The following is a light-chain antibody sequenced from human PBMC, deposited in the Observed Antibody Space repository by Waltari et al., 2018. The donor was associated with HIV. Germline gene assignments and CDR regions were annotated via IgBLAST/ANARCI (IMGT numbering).Light chain of an antibody. V-gene: IGKV4-1*01. CDR2: WAS. J-gene: IGKJ2*01. CDR3: QQYYGIPYT. CDR1: QSVLNSFNNKNY. Sequence: DIVMTQSPDSLPVSLGERATITCTSSQSVLNSFNNKNYLAWYQLRPGQPPKKLIYWASTRESGVPDRFGGSGSETDFTLTINSLQAEDVAVYYYQQYYGIPYTFGQGTKLEIK.